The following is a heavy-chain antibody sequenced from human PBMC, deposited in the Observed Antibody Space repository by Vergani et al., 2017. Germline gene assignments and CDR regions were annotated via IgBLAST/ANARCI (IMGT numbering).Heavy chain of an antibody. CDR1: GDSIISSYY. D-gene: IGHD3-9*01. J-gene: IGHJ6*03. V-gene: IGHV4-59*01. Sequence: QMQLQESGPGLVKASETLSLTCTVSGDSIISSYYWTWIRQPPGKGLEWIGYIYSSGSTKYNPSLKRRVTISVDTSKNQFSLKLSSVTAADTAVYYCARARGAFDILTGYYHYYMDVWGKGTTVTVFS. CDR3: ARARGAFDILTGYYHYYMDV. CDR2: IYSSGST.